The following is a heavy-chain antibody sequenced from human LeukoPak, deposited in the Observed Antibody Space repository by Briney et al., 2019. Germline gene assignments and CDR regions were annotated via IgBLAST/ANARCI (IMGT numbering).Heavy chain of an antibody. J-gene: IGHJ3*02. D-gene: IGHD6-6*01. V-gene: IGHV3-33*01. CDR2: IWYDGSNK. CDR3: ARPAYSSFRDDAFDI. Sequence: GGPLRLSCAASGFTFSSYGMHWVRQAPGKGLEWVAVIWYDGSNKYYADSVKGRFTISRDNSKNTLYLQMNSLRAEDTAVYYCARPAYSSFRDDAFDIWGQGTMVTVSS. CDR1: GFTFSSYG.